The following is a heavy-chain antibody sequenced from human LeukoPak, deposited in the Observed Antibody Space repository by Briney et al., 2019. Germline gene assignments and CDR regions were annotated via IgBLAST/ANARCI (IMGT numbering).Heavy chain of an antibody. Sequence: GGSLRLSCAASGFTFSSYGMHRVRQAPGKGLEWVAFIRHDGSNKYYADSVKGRFTISRDNSKNTLYLQMNSLRAEDTAVYYCAKETRGFDYWGQGTLVTVSS. CDR3: AKETRGFDY. CDR1: GFTFSSYG. V-gene: IGHV3-30*02. D-gene: IGHD4-23*01. CDR2: IRHDGSNK. J-gene: IGHJ4*02.